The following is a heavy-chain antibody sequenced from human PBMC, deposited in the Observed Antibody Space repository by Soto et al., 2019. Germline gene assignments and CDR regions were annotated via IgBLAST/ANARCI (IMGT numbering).Heavy chain of an antibody. Sequence: QVQLVESGGGVVQPGRSLRLSCAASGFTFSSYGMHWVRQAPGKGLEWVAVISYDGSNKYYADSVKGRFTISRDNSKNTLYLQMNSLRAEDTAVYYCAKDQVERRNDYYYGMDVGGQGTTVTVSS. CDR3: AKDQVERRNDYYYGMDV. D-gene: IGHD1-1*01. CDR2: ISYDGSNK. CDR1: GFTFSSYG. V-gene: IGHV3-30*18. J-gene: IGHJ6*02.